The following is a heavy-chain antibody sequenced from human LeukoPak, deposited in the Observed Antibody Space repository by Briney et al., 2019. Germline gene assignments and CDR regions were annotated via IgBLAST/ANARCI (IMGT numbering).Heavy chain of an antibody. CDR3: ARDSAAIAVTY. Sequence: PGGSLRLSCAASGVTFSSYWMYWVRQAPGKGLEWVANIKQDGSEKYYVDSVKGRFTISRDNAKNSLYLQMNSLRAEDTAVYYCARDSAAIAVTYWGQGTLVTVSS. V-gene: IGHV3-7*01. D-gene: IGHD6-19*01. J-gene: IGHJ4*02. CDR2: IKQDGSEK. CDR1: GVTFSSYW.